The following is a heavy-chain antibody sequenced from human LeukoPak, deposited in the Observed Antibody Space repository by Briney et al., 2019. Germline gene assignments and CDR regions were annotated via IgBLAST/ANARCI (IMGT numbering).Heavy chain of an antibody. Sequence: GGSLRLSCAASGFTFSSYAMSWVRQAPGKGLEWVSAISGSGGSTYYADSVKGRFTISRDNSKNTLYLQMNSLRVEDTAVYYCARHPYYDGRLRWFDPWGQGTLVTVSS. J-gene: IGHJ5*02. CDR1: GFTFSSYA. V-gene: IGHV3-23*01. CDR2: ISGSGGST. CDR3: ARHPYYDGRLRWFDP. D-gene: IGHD3-16*01.